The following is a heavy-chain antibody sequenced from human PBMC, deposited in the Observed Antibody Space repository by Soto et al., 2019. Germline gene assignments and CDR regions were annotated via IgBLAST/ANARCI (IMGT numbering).Heavy chain of an antibody. D-gene: IGHD6-19*01. CDR2: ISYDGSNK. CDR3: ARVMVAVTFEAFDI. CDR1: GFTFSSYA. V-gene: IGHV3-30-3*01. Sequence: QVQLVESGGGVVQPGRSLRLSCAASGFTFSSYAMHWVRQAPGKGLEWVAVISYDGSNKNYADSVKGRFTISRDNSKNTVYLQMNSLRAEDTTVYYCARVMVAVTFEAFDIWGQGTMVTVSS. J-gene: IGHJ3*02.